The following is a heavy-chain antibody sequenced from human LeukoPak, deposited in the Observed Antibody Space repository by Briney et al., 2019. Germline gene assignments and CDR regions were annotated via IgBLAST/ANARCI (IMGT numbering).Heavy chain of an antibody. CDR3: AEDLGGYGSGSPDWFDP. CDR1: GFTFSSYA. Sequence: QPGGSLRLSCAASGFTFSSYAMSWVRQAPEKGLEWVSAISGSGGSTYYADSVKGRFTISRDNSKNTLYLQMNSLRAEDTAVYYCAEDLGGYGSGSPDWFDPWGQGTLVTVSS. CDR2: ISGSGGST. J-gene: IGHJ5*02. V-gene: IGHV3-23*01. D-gene: IGHD3-10*01.